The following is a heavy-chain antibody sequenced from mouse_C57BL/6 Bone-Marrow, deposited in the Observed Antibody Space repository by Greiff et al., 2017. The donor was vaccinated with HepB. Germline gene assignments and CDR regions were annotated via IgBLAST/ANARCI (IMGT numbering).Heavy chain of an antibody. J-gene: IGHJ3*01. V-gene: IGHV1-50*01. D-gene: IGHD1-1*01. CDR3: ARSTTVVSY. CDR2: IDPSDSYT. Sequence: VQLQQPGAELVKPGASVKLSCKASGYTFTSYWMQWVKQRPGQGLEWIGEIDPSDSYTNYNQKFKGKATLTVDTSSSTAYMQLSSLTSEDSAVYYCARSTTVVSYWGQGTLVTVSA. CDR1: GYTFTSYW.